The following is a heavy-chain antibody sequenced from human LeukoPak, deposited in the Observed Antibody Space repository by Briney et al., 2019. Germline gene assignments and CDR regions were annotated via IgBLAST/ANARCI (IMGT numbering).Heavy chain of an antibody. CDR2: ISSSGSTT. V-gene: IGHV3-48*03. D-gene: IGHD3-9*01. Sequence: GGSLRLSCAASGFTFSSYEMNWVRQAPGKGLEWVSYISSSGSTTYYADSVKGRFTISRDNAKNTLYLQMNSLRAEDTAVYYCARDSRLRYFDWQRVDAFDIWGQGTMVTVSS. CDR1: GFTFSSYE. J-gene: IGHJ3*02. CDR3: ARDSRLRYFDWQRVDAFDI.